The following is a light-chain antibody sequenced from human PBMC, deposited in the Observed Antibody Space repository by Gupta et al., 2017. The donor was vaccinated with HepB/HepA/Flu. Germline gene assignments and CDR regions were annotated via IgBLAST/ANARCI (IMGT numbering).Light chain of an antibody. J-gene: IGLJ1*01. CDR3: QSADSSGTFYV. Sequence: SPQLTHSPPVSVSPRQTARLICSGDVLPNQYAYWYQQKPGQAPVLIVYKATERPPGTPERFSGSSSGATVTLTISGVQAEDEADYYCQSADSSGTFYVFGTGTKVSIL. CDR1: VLPNQY. V-gene: IGLV3-25*03. CDR2: KAT.